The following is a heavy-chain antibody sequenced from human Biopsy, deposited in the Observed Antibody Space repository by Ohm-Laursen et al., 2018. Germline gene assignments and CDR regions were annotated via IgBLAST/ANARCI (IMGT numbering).Heavy chain of an antibody. J-gene: IGHJ3*01. V-gene: IGHV1-2*02. CDR2: ISPNSGGT. Sequence: SVKVSCNGSGYAVNDYFLHWLRQAPGQGPEVMGWISPNSGGTNYAQKFQGRVTMTTDTSTSTVYLELRRLISDDTAVYYCARDIMNRIAGLVARSDVFDVWGQGTLVTVSS. CDR1: GYAVNDYF. CDR3: ARDIMNRIAGLVARSDVFDV. D-gene: IGHD3-16*01.